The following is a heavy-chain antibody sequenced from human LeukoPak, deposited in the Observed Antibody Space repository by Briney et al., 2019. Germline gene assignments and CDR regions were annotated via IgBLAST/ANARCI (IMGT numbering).Heavy chain of an antibody. Sequence: GGSLRLSCAASGFTFDDYAMHWVRQATGKGLEWVSGIGTAGETYYPGSVKGRFTISRENAKNSLYLQMNSLRVGDTAVYCSSWYSRYFDLWGRGTLVTVSS. CDR3: SWYSRYFDL. CDR2: IGTAGET. V-gene: IGHV3-13*01. CDR1: GFTFDDYA. J-gene: IGHJ2*01. D-gene: IGHD6-13*01.